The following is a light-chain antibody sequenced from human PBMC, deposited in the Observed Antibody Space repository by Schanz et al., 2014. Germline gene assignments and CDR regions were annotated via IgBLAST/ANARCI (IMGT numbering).Light chain of an antibody. Sequence: QSALTQPASVSGSPGQSITISCTGTDVGGYNYVSWYQRHPGKAPKLMIYDVSKRPSGVPDRFSGSKSGNTASLTVSGLQAEDEADYYCQSYDSSLSGYVVFGGGTKLTVL. CDR3: QSYDSSLSGYVV. CDR2: DVS. CDR1: DVGGYNY. V-gene: IGLV2-14*03. J-gene: IGLJ2*01.